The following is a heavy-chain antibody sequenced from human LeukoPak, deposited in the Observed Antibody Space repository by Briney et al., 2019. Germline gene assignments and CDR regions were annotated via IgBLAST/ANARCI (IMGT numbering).Heavy chain of an antibody. CDR3: ARVAYTYYYYMDI. CDR1: GGSISSGSYY. CDR2: IYTSGST. V-gene: IGHV4-61*09. Sequence: PSETLSLTCTVSGGSISSGSYYWSWIRQPAGKGLEWIGHIYTSGSTNYNPSLKSRVTISVDTSKNQFSLKLSSVTAADTAVYYCARVAYTYYYYMDIWGKGTTVTVSS. D-gene: IGHD2-21*01. J-gene: IGHJ6*03.